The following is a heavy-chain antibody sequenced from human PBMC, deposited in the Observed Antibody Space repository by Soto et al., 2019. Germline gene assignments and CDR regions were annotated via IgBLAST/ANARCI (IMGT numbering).Heavy chain of an antibody. D-gene: IGHD2-2*01. Sequence: GGSLRLSCAASGFSLSGYYMTWIRQAPGKGLEWVLYISSTSSSTDYADSVKGRFTISRDNTKNSLYLQMNSLRAEDTAVYYCARARTTSWFLDSWGQGTLVTVSS. J-gene: IGHJ4*02. V-gene: IGHV3-11*06. CDR3: ARARTTSWFLDS. CDR1: GFSLSGYY. CDR2: ISSTSSST.